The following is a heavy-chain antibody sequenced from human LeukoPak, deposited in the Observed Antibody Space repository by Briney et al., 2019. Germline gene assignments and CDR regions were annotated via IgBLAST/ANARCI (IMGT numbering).Heavy chain of an antibody. CDR3: AGRPTGYSSGYIH. J-gene: IGHJ4*02. V-gene: IGHV3-23*01. D-gene: IGHD5-18*01. CDR1: GITFSNYA. CDR2: ISGSAHKI. Sequence: GGSLRLSCVASGITFSNYAVSWARQAPEKGLDWVSVISGSAHKIRYADSVKGRFTISRDNSENIVYLQMNNLRVEDTAVYYCAGRPTGYSSGYIHWGQGTLVTVSS.